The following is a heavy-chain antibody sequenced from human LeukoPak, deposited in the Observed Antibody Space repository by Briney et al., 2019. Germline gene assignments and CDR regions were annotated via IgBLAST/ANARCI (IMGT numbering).Heavy chain of an antibody. D-gene: IGHD2-2*01. V-gene: IGHV3-21*01. CDR1: GFTFSSYS. CDR2: ISSSSSYI. CDR3: ARESGYCSSTSCYNWFDP. Sequence: KPGGFLRLSCAASGFTFSSYSMNWVRQAPGKGLEWVSSISSSSSYIYYADSVKGRFTISRDNAKNSLYLQMNSLRAEDTAVYYCARESGYCSSTSCYNWFDPWGQGTLVTVSS. J-gene: IGHJ5*02.